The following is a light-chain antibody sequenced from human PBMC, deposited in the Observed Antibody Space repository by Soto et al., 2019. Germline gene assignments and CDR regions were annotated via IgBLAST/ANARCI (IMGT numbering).Light chain of an antibody. CDR1: QGVSSK. Sequence: PMTQSPAALSASVGDSVTISCRASQGVSSKVNWYQQKPRRAPKLLIHSASTLLSGVSTRFSGRRSGTDFTLTISRLQPEDFASYFCQQTYTTPLTFCGGTNADIK. CDR3: QQTYTTPLT. J-gene: IGKJ4*01. CDR2: SAS. V-gene: IGKV1-39*01.